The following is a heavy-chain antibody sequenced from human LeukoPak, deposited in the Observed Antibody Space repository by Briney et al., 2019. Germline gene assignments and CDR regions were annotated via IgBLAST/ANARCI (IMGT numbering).Heavy chain of an antibody. CDR3: ARAYGDYYYYMDV. Sequence: ASVKVSCKASGYTFTDYYMHWVRQAPGQGLEWMGWINPNNSGTNYAQNFQGRVTMTRDTSISTTYMELSRLRSDDTALYFCARAYGDYYYYMDVWGKGTTVTVSS. V-gene: IGHV1-2*02. CDR2: INPNNSGT. J-gene: IGHJ6*03. D-gene: IGHD4-17*01. CDR1: GYTFTDYY.